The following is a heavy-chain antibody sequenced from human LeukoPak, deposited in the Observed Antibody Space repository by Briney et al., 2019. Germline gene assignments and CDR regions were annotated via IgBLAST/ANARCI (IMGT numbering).Heavy chain of an antibody. D-gene: IGHD3-22*01. J-gene: IGHJ4*02. V-gene: IGHV4-34*01. Sequence: PSETLSLTCAVYGGSFSGYYWSWIRQPPGKGLEWIGSIYYSGSTYYNPSLKSRVTISVDTSKNQFSLKLSSVTAADTAVYYCASQTYYYDSSGYYFDYWGQGTLVTVSS. CDR3: ASQTYYYDSSGYYFDY. CDR1: GGSFSGYY. CDR2: IYYSGST.